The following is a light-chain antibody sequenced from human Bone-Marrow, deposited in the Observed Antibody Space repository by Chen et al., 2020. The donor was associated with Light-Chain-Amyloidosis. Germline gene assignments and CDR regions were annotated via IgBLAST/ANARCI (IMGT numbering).Light chain of an antibody. CDR2: RDT. CDR1: DLPTKY. CDR3: QSADSSGTDEVI. J-gene: IGLJ2*01. Sequence: SYELTQPPSVSVSAGQPARITCSGDDLPTKYAYWYQQKPGQAPVLVIHRDTERPSGISERFSGSSSGTTATLTISGVQAEDEADYHCQSADSSGTDEVIFGGGTKLTV. V-gene: IGLV3-25*03.